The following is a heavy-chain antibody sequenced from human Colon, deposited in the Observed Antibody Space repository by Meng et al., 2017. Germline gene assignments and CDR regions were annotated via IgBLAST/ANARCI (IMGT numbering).Heavy chain of an antibody. J-gene: IGHJ5*02. CDR3: ARASYGSGSPLGESWFDP. V-gene: IGHV4-30-2*05. CDR2: IYHSGST. Sequence: QVQLQESGPGLVKPSGTLSLTCAVSGGSISSGGYSWSWLRQPPGKGLEWIGFIYHSGSTDYNPSLKSRVTISVDTSKNQFSLKLSSVTAADTAVYYCARASYGSGSPLGESWFDPWGQGTLVTVSS. D-gene: IGHD3-10*01. CDR1: GGSISSGGYS.